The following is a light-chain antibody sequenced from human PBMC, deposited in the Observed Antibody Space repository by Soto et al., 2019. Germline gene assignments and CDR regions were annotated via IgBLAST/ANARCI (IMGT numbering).Light chain of an antibody. CDR1: NIGSES. CDR3: QVWDKSNDHSGV. V-gene: IGLV3-21*04. CDR2: YDR. Sequence: SYELTQPPSVSVAPGKTARIPCEGNNIGSESVHWYQHKPGQAPVLVMFYDRVRPSGIPERFSDSNSENTATLTISRVEAGDEADYYCQVWDKSNDHSGVFGGGTKLTVL. J-gene: IGLJ2*01.